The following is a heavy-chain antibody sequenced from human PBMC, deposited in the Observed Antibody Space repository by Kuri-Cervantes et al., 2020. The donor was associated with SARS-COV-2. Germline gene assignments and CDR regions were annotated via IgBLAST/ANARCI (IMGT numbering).Heavy chain of an antibody. J-gene: IGHJ4*02. Sequence: SETLSLTCTVSGGSISSGSYYWTWIRQPAGKGLEWIGRLYTSGNTNYNPSLKSRLTISADTSKNQFSLNLSSVTAADTAVYYCARGIAVAGAKYFDYWGQGTLVTVSS. CDR1: GGSISSGSYY. V-gene: IGHV4-61*02. CDR2: LYTSGNT. CDR3: ARGIAVAGAKYFDY. D-gene: IGHD6-19*01.